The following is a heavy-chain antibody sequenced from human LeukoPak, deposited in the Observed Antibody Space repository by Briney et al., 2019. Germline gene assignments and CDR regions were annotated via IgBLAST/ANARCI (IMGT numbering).Heavy chain of an antibody. CDR2: IYPGDSDT. V-gene: IGHV5-51*01. Sequence: GESLKISCKGSGYSFTSYWIGWVRQMPGKGLEWMGIIYPGDSDTRYSPSFQGQVTISADKSISTAYLQWSSLKASDTAMYYCARPYYDSSGYHEYYFDYWGQGTLVTVSS. J-gene: IGHJ4*02. CDR1: GYSFTSYW. D-gene: IGHD3-22*01. CDR3: ARPYYDSSGYHEYYFDY.